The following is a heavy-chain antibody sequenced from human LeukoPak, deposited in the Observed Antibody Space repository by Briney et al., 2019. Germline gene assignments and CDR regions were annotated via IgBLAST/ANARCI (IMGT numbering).Heavy chain of an antibody. Sequence: GGSLRLSCAASGFTFSSYEVNWVRQAPGKGLEWVSYISSSGSTIYYADPVKGRFTISRDNAKNSLYLQMNSLRAEDTAVYYCARAWCPGDYWGQGTLVTVSS. V-gene: IGHV3-48*03. J-gene: IGHJ4*02. CDR1: GFTFSSYE. D-gene: IGHD2-8*01. CDR3: ARAWCPGDY. CDR2: ISSSGSTI.